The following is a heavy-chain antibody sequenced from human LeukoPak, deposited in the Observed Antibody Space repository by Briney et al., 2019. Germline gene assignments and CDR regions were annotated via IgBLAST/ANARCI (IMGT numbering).Heavy chain of an antibody. V-gene: IGHV1-8*03. CDR3: ARVIPERSYYDFWSGYSNTADYYYYYMDV. J-gene: IGHJ6*03. Sequence: ASVKVSCKASGYTFTSYDINWVRQATGQGLEWMGWMNPNSGNTGYAQKFQGRVTITRNTSISTAYMELSSLRSEDTAVYYCARVIPERSYYDFWSGYSNTADYYYYYMDVWGKGTTVTVSS. CDR2: MNPNSGNT. D-gene: IGHD3-3*01. CDR1: GYTFTSYD.